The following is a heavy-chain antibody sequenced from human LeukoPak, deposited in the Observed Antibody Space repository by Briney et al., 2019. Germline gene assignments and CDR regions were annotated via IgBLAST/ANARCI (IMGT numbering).Heavy chain of an antibody. D-gene: IGHD3-3*01. J-gene: IGHJ6*03. CDR2: INHSGST. Sequence: PSETLSLTCAVYVGSFSGYYWSWIRQPPGKGLEWIGEINHSGSTNYNPSLKSRVTISVDTSKNQFSLKLSSVTAADTAVYYCARVRGARDFWSGYYYYYYMDVWGKGTTVTVSS. CDR1: VGSFSGYY. V-gene: IGHV4-34*01. CDR3: ARVRGARDFWSGYYYYYYMDV.